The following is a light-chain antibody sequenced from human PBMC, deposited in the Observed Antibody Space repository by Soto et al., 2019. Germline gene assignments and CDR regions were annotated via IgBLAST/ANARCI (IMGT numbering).Light chain of an antibody. CDR1: QNISSY. Sequence: ILLTHSPATLSLSPGKSATLSCSARQNISSYLIWYQQKPGQAPMLRIYDVSNRATRIPARFSGSGSGTDFRLTISRLETEEFAVYYCQHYDSLRWKYGLGIKVDI. CDR2: DVS. CDR3: QHYDSLRWK. V-gene: IGKV3-11*01. J-gene: IGKJ1*01.